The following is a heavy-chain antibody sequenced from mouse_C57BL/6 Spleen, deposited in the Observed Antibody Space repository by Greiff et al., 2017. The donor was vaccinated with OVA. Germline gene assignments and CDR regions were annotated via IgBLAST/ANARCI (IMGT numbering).Heavy chain of an antibody. V-gene: IGHV5-16*01. Sequence: EVKVVESEGGLVQPGSSMKLSCTASGFTFSDYYMAWVRQVPEKGLEWVANINYDGSSTYYLDSLKSRFIISRDNAKNILYLQMSSLKSEDTATYYCARESNWDGRYFDVWGTGTTVTVSS. D-gene: IGHD4-1*01. CDR2: INYDGSST. CDR1: GFTFSDYY. CDR3: ARESNWDGRYFDV. J-gene: IGHJ1*03.